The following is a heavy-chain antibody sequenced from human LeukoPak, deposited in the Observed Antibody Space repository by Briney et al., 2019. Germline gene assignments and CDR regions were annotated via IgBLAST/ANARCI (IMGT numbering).Heavy chain of an antibody. Sequence: PGGSLRLSCAASGFTFSSYSMNWVRQAPGKGLEWVANIKQDGSEKYYVDSVKGRFTISRDNAKNSLYLQMNSLRAEDTAVYYCARDLAARSSGGYYYYYYMDVWGKGTTVTVSS. V-gene: IGHV3-7*01. CDR1: GFTFSSYS. D-gene: IGHD6-6*01. J-gene: IGHJ6*03. CDR2: IKQDGSEK. CDR3: ARDLAARSSGGYYYYYYMDV.